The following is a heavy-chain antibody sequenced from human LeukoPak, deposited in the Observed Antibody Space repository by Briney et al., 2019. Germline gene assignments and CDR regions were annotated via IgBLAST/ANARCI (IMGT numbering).Heavy chain of an antibody. D-gene: IGHD1-26*01. J-gene: IGHJ4*02. CDR3: AKGLQWELPFDY. CDR1: GFTFSSYA. CDR2: ISGSGSST. Sequence: GGSLRLSCAASGFTFSSYAMSWVRQAPGKWLEWLSSISGSGSSTYYADSVKGRFTISRDNSKNTLYVQMNSLRAEDTAVYSCAKGLQWELPFDYWGQGTLVTVSS. V-gene: IGHV3-23*01.